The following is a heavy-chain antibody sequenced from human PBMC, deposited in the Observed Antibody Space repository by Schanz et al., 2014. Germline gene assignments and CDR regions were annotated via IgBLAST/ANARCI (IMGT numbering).Heavy chain of an antibody. Sequence: QVQLVQSGAEVKKPGASVKVSCKVSGYSLNELSMHWVRQAPGRGLEWMGWINAHTGNTQYAQKFQGRVNMTRDTVTTTVHLELTRLRTDDTAIYYCARVHIATYHYNSPGAFDIWGQGTRVTVSS. CDR3: ARVHIATYHYNSPGAFDI. J-gene: IGHJ3*02. CDR1: GYSLNELS. CDR2: INAHTGNT. D-gene: IGHD3-10*01. V-gene: IGHV1-2*02.